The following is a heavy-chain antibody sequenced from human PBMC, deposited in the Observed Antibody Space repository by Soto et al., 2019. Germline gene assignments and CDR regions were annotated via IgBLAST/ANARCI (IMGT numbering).Heavy chain of an antibody. CDR3: AILPQSGTYFKYDF. CDR1: GVTFTTYA. D-gene: IGHD6-25*01. V-gene: IGHV1-69*06. J-gene: IGHJ4*02. Sequence: QVRLVQSEAEVKKPGSSVKVSCKASGVTFTTYAYNWVRQAPGRGLEWVGGIVGVSGERRYAQQFRDRVTVTADKSTGTNYLDLSRPTSENTAVYYCAILPQSGTYFKYDFWGQGTVVTVSS. CDR2: IVGVSGER.